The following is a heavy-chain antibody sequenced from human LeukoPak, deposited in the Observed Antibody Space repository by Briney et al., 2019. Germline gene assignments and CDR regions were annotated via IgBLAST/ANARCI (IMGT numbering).Heavy chain of an antibody. Sequence: ASVTVSCKASGYTFTSNYMHWVRQAPGQGLEWMGVINPTGGSTSYAHKFQGRVTMTRDTSTSTVYMELNSLRSDDTAVYHCARALPHVRSGYYYYYMDVWGKGTTVTISS. V-gene: IGHV1-46*01. CDR1: GYTFTSNY. CDR3: ARALPHVRSGYYYYYMDV. D-gene: IGHD6-25*01. J-gene: IGHJ6*03. CDR2: INPTGGST.